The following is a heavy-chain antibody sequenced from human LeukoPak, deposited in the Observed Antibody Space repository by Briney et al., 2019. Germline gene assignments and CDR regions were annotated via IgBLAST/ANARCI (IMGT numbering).Heavy chain of an antibody. Sequence: PSETLSLTCAVYGGSFSAYYWSWIRQPPGKGLEWIGEINHSGSTNYNPSLKSRVTISVDTSKNQFSLKLSSVTAADTAVYYCARDLGIQVTSRISYYYYYGMDVWGQGTTVTVSS. CDR1: GGSFSAYY. V-gene: IGHV4-34*01. D-gene: IGHD4-17*01. J-gene: IGHJ6*02. CDR3: ARDLGIQVTSRISYYYYYGMDV. CDR2: INHSGST.